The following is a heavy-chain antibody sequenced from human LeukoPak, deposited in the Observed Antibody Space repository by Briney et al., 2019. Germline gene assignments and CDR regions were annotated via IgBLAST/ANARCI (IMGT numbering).Heavy chain of an antibody. CDR3: TRDHRDDWNPGYYFDF. D-gene: IGHD1-1*01. CDR2: ITTKVYGGTA. Sequence: GGSLRLSCAVSGFDFGDFAMNWVRQAPGQGLEWVGFITTKVYGGTAECDTSVKGTFIISRDDSKAIAYQQMNDLKTKHTAVYYCTRDHRDDWNPGYYFDFWGQGTLVTVSS. CDR1: GFDFGDFA. J-gene: IGHJ4*02. V-gene: IGHV3-49*04.